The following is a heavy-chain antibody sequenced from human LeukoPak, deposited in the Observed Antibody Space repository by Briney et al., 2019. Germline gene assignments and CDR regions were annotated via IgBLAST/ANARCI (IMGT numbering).Heavy chain of an antibody. CDR1: GFTFSSNA. J-gene: IGHJ4*02. D-gene: IGHD2-21*01. CDR3: ARDGAYCGGDCYPYYFDY. V-gene: IGHV3-23*01. Sequence: GGSLRLSCAASGFTFSSNAMTWVRQAPGKGLEWVSTITGSDDRTYYADSVRGRFTISRDNAKNSLYLQMNSLRAEDTAVYYCARDGAYCGGDCYPYYFDYWGQGTLVTVSS. CDR2: ITGSDDRT.